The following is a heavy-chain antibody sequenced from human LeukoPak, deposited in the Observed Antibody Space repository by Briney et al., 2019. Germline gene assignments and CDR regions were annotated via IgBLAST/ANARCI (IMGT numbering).Heavy chain of an antibody. CDR3: ANLNDYGDYGFDY. D-gene: IGHD4-17*01. J-gene: IGHJ4*02. CDR1: GGTFSSYA. CDR2: IIPIFGTA. Sequence: SVKVSCKASGGTFSSYAIIWVRQAPGQGLEWMGRIIPIFGTANYAQKFQGRVTITADKSTSTAYMELSSLRSEDTAVYYCANLNDYGDYGFDYWGQGTLVTVSS. V-gene: IGHV1-69*06.